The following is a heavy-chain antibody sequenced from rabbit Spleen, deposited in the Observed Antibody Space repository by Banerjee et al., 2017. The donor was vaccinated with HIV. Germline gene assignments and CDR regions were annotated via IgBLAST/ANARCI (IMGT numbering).Heavy chain of an antibody. D-gene: IGHD8-1*01. J-gene: IGHJ6*01. Sequence: QEQLVESGGGLVKPGGTLTLTCTASGFSLSSGYFMCWVRQAPGKRPEWIACIYAGSSGSSYYASWAKGRFTISKTSSTTVTLQMTSLTVADTATYFCARDTGSSFSSYGMDLWGPGTLVTVS. CDR2: IYAGSSGSS. CDR3: ARDTGSSFSSYGMDL. CDR1: GFSLSSGYF. V-gene: IGHV1S45*01.